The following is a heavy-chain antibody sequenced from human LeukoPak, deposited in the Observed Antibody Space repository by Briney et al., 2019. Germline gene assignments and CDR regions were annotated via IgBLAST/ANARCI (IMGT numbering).Heavy chain of an antibody. CDR2: ISRNSRYI. Sequence: GGSLRLSCAASGFSFSSSWMHWVRQVPGKGLVWVSSISRNSRYIYYADSMRGRFTISRDNAKNSLYLQMNSLKPEDTAVYYCARVAEAAAFDSWGQGTLVTVSS. J-gene: IGHJ4*02. CDR3: ARVAEAAAFDS. CDR1: GFSFSSSW. V-gene: IGHV3-21*06. D-gene: IGHD6-13*01.